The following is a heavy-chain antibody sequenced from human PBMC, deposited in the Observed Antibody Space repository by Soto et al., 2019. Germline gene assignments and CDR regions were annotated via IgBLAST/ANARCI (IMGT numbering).Heavy chain of an antibody. Sequence: QVQLQESGPGLVKPSETLSLTCTVSGGSISTYYCSWIRQPAGKGLEWIGRLYTSGSTNYNPSLKSRVTMSVDTSKNQFSLRLSSVTAADTAVYYCARDVFCSSNSCYFDPWGQGTLVTVSS. V-gene: IGHV4-4*07. J-gene: IGHJ5*02. CDR3: ARDVFCSSNSCYFDP. D-gene: IGHD2-2*01. CDR2: LYTSGST. CDR1: GGSISTYY.